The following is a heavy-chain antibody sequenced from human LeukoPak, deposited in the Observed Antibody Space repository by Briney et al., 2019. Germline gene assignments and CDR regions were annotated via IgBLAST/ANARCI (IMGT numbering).Heavy chain of an antibody. D-gene: IGHD6-19*01. CDR3: ARSGIWDSSAWSDY. CDR2: INPNSGGT. Sequence: LVASVKVSCKASGYTFTGYYMYWVRQAPGQGLEWMGWINPNSGGTNYAQKFQGRVTMTRDTSISTAYMELSRLTSDDTAVYYCARSGIWDSSAWSDYWGQGTLVTVSS. V-gene: IGHV1-2*03. CDR1: GYTFTGYY. J-gene: IGHJ4*02.